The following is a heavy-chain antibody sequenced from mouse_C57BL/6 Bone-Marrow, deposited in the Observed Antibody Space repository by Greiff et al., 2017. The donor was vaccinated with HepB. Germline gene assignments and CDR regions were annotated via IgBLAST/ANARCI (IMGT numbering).Heavy chain of an antibody. D-gene: IGHD1-1*01. Sequence: DVKLVESGAELVKPGASVKLSCTASGFNIKDYYMHWVKQRTEQGLEWIGRIDPEDGETKYAPKFPGKATLTADTSSSTAYLQLSSRTSEYTAVYYCASITTVVAPGYWGQGTTLTVSS. CDR1: GFNIKDYY. V-gene: IGHV14-2*01. J-gene: IGHJ2*01. CDR3: ASITTVVAPGY. CDR2: IDPEDGET.